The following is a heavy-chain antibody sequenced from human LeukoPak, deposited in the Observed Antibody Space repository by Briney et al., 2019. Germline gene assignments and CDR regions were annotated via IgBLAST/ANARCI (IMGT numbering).Heavy chain of an antibody. CDR2: IYTSGST. CDR1: GGSISSYY. Sequence: PSETLSLTCTVSGGSISSYYWSWIRQPAGKGLEWIGRIYTSGSTNYNPSLKSRVTMSVDTSKNQFSLNLSTVTAADTAVYFCVRVTLFRGAQIDSWGQGTLVTVSS. D-gene: IGHD3-10*01. CDR3: VRVTLFRGAQIDS. V-gene: IGHV4-4*07. J-gene: IGHJ4*02.